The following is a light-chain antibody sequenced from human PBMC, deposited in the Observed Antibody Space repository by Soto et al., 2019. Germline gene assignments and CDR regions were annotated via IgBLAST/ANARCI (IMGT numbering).Light chain of an antibody. CDR1: QSLLHSNGYNF. CDR2: LGS. Sequence: DLVVTQSPLSLPVTPGEPASISCRSSQSLLHSNGYNFLDWYLQKPGQSPQLLIYLGSNRASGVPDRFSGSGSGTDCTLKISRVEAEDVWVYYCMQSLQTPRTFGQGTKVEIK. CDR3: MQSLQTPRT. V-gene: IGKV2-28*01. J-gene: IGKJ1*01.